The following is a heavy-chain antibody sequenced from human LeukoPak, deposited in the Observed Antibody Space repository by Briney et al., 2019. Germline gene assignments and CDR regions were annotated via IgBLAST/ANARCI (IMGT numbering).Heavy chain of an antibody. CDR3: ARGARAARPGGIFDY. V-gene: IGHV4-4*07. D-gene: IGHD6-6*01. J-gene: IGHJ4*02. Sequence: PSETLSLTCTVSGGSISSYYWSWIRQPAGKGLEWIGRIYTSGSTNYNPSLKSRVTMPVDTSKNQFSLKLSSVTAADTAVYYCARGARAARPGGIFDYWGQGTLVTVSS. CDR2: IYTSGST. CDR1: GGSISSYY.